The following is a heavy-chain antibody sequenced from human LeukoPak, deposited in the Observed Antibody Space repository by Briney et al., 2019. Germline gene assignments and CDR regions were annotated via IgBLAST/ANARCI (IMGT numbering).Heavy chain of an antibody. CDR1: GFTFSTYS. D-gene: IGHD3-10*01. CDR3: ARGMVRGVGSPFDY. Sequence: GGSLRLSCAASGFTFSTYSMNWVRQAPGKGLEWVSSISSSSSYIYYADSVKGRFTISRDSAKNSLYLQMNSLRAEDTAVYYCARGMVRGVGSPFDYWGQGTLVTVSS. J-gene: IGHJ4*02. CDR2: ISSSSSYI. V-gene: IGHV3-21*01.